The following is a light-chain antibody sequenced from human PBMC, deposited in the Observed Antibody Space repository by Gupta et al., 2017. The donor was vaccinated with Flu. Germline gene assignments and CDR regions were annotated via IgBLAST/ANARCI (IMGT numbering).Light chain of an antibody. CDR2: LGY. J-gene: IGKJ2*01. Sequence: DIVMTQSPLSLPVIPGAPASISCRSNQSLLYRNGYNYLDWYLQKPGQSPHLLIFLGYNRASGVPDRFSGRGTGTDFTLKISRVEAEDVGVYYCMQVLQTPYTFGQGTKLEIK. V-gene: IGKV2-28*01. CDR1: QSLLYRNGYNY. CDR3: MQVLQTPYT.